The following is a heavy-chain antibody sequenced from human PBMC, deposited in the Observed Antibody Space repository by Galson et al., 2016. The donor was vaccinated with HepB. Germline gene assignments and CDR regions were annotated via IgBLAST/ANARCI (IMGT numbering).Heavy chain of an antibody. Sequence: SLRLSCAASGIPFTTYWMSWVRQAPGKGLEWVANIKQDGSEKYYVVSVRGRFTISRDNTGNSVSLQMNSLRVEDTAAYYCAFAIGLSSDYWGQGTLVTVSS. CDR2: IKQDGSEK. J-gene: IGHJ4*02. V-gene: IGHV3-7*03. D-gene: IGHD3-16*02. CDR3: AFAIGLSSDY. CDR1: GIPFTTYW.